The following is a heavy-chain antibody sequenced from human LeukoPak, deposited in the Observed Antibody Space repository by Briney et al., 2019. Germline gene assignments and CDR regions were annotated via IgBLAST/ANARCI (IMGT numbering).Heavy chain of an antibody. CDR3: ARGNQATLIPLYYYYGMDV. D-gene: IGHD1-14*01. J-gene: IGHJ6*02. CDR1: GYTFTSYG. V-gene: IGHV1-69*13. Sequence: GASVKVSCKASGYTFTSYGISWVRQAPGQGLEWMGGIIPIFGTANYAQKFQGRVTITADESTSTAYMELSSLRSEDTAVYYCARGNQATLIPLYYYYGMDVWGQGTTVTVSS. CDR2: IIPIFGTA.